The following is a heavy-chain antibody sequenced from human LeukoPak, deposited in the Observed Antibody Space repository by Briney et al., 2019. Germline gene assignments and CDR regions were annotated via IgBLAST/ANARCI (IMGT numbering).Heavy chain of an antibody. CDR1: GYTFTSYG. CDR2: ISAYNGNT. D-gene: IGHD3-10*01. CDR3: ARDPGSSGPPHFDY. Sequence: ASVKVSCKASGYTFTSYGISWVRQAPGQGLEWMGWISAYNGNTNYAQKFQGWVTMTRDTSISTAYMELSRLRSDDTAVYYCARDPGSSGPPHFDYWGQGTLVTVSS. V-gene: IGHV1-18*01. J-gene: IGHJ4*02.